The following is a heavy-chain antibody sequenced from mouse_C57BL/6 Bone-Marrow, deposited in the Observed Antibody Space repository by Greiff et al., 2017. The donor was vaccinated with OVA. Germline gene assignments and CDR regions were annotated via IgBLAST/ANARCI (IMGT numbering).Heavy chain of an antibody. V-gene: IGHV1-22*01. CDR1: GYTFTDYN. CDR2: INPNNGGT. D-gene: IGHD3-2*02. Sequence: EVQLVESGPELVKPGASVKMSCKASGYTFTDYNMHWVKQSHGKSLEWIGYINPNNGGTSYNQKFKGKATLTVNKSSSTAYMELRSLTSEDSAVYYCARPDSSGYKRYFDYWGQGTTLTVSS. CDR3: ARPDSSGYKRYFDY. J-gene: IGHJ2*01.